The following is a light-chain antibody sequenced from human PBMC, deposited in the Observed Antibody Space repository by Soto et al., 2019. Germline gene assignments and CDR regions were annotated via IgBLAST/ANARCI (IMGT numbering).Light chain of an antibody. CDR3: LQDYNYPRT. Sequence: IQMTQSPSTLSASVGDRVTITCRASQSVSTWLAWYQQKPGKAPKLLIYAAASLQSGVPSRCSGSGSGTDFTLTISSLQPDDVATYYCLQDYNYPRTFGGGTKVDIK. V-gene: IGKV1-6*01. CDR2: AAA. CDR1: QSVSTW. J-gene: IGKJ4*01.